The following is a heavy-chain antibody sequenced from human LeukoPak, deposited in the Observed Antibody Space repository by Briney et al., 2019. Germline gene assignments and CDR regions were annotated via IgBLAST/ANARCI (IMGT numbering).Heavy chain of an antibody. Sequence: PSETLSLTCTVSGGFISSYYWSWIRQPPGKGLEWIGYIYYSGSTNYNPSLKSRVTISVDTSKNQFSLKLSSVTAADTAVYYCARVSYGSGSPNWFDPWGQGTLVTVSS. CDR3: ARVSYGSGSPNWFDP. D-gene: IGHD3-10*01. J-gene: IGHJ5*02. V-gene: IGHV4-59*01. CDR2: IYYSGST. CDR1: GGFISSYY.